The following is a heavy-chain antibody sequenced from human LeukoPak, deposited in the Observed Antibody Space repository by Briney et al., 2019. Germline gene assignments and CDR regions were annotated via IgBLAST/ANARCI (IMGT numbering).Heavy chain of an antibody. J-gene: IGHJ6*03. V-gene: IGHV3-7*01. CDR1: GFTFSSYW. CDR2: IKQDGSEK. D-gene: IGHD2-15*01. CDR3: ARENIVVVVAARDHYYCYYYMDV. Sequence: GGSLRLSCAASGFTFSSYWMSWVRQAPGKGLEWVANIKQDGSEKYYVDSVKGRFTISRDNAKNSLYLQMNSLRAEDTAVYYCARENIVVVVAARDHYYCYYYMDVWGKGTTVTVSS.